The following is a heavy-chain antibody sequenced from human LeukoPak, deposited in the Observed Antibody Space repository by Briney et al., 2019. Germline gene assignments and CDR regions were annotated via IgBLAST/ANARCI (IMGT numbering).Heavy chain of an antibody. V-gene: IGHV3-30*02. CDR3: AKDSYYYYYMDV. Sequence: GGSLRLSCAASGFTFSSYGMHWVRQAPGKGLEWVAFIRYDGSNKYYADFVKGRFTISRDNSKNTPYLQMNSLRAEDTAVYYCAKDSYYYYYMDVWGKGTTVTISS. J-gene: IGHJ6*03. CDR2: IRYDGSNK. CDR1: GFTFSSYG.